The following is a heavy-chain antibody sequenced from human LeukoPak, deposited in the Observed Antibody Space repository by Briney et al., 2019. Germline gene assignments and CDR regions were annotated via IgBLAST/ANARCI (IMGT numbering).Heavy chain of an antibody. CDR2: IYYTGST. J-gene: IGHJ5*02. V-gene: IGHV4-59*01. CDR3: ARASSSCWFDP. Sequence: SETLSLTCTVSGGSISGYYWNWIRQPPGKGLEWIGYIYYTGSTNYNPSLKSRVTISVDTSKSQFSLKLSSVTAADTAMYYCARASSSCWFDPWGQGTLVTVSS. D-gene: IGHD6-6*01. CDR1: GGSISGYY.